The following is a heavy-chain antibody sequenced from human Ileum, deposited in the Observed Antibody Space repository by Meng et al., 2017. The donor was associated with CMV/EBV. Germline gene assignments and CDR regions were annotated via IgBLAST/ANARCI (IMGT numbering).Heavy chain of an antibody. CDR2: IKQEGREK. D-gene: IGHD3-10*01. J-gene: IGHJ4*02. V-gene: IGHV3-7*01. CDR1: GFIFSSHW. CDR3: ARARITMVRGLVGGYFDL. Sequence: GGSLRLSCVASGFIFSSHWTSWVRQAPGKGLEWVADIKQEGREKYYVGSVKGRFTISRDNAKNSLDLQMSSLRVEDTAVYYCARARITMVRGLVGGYFDLWGQGTLVTVSS.